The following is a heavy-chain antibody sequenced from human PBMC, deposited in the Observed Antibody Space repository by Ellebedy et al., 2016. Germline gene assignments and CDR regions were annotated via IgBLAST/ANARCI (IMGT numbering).Heavy chain of an antibody. CDR2: ISSSGDLT. Sequence: GESLKISCAASGFTFASYAMSWVRQAPGQGLEWVAAISSSGDLTFFADPVKGRFTISRDNSKNTLFLHMNSLRPEDTAVYYCAKPHTGSWYYFDYWGQGTLVTVSS. D-gene: IGHD1-14*01. CDR1: GFTFASYA. V-gene: IGHV3-23*01. J-gene: IGHJ4*02. CDR3: AKPHTGSWYYFDY.